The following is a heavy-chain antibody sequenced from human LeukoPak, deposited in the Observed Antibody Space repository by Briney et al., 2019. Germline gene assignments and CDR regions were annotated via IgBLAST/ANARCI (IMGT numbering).Heavy chain of an antibody. CDR2: IYYSGST. Sequence: SETLSLTCTVSGGSISSGGYYWSWLRQHPGQGLEWIGYIYYSGSTYYNPSLKSRVTISVDTSKNQFSLKLSSVTAADTAVYYCATEVAHAFDIWGQGTMVTVSS. CDR1: GGSISSGGYY. CDR3: ATEVAHAFDI. V-gene: IGHV4-31*03. D-gene: IGHD2-15*01. J-gene: IGHJ3*02.